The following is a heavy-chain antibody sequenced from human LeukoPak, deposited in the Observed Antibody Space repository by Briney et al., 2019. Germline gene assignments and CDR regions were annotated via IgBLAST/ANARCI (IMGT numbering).Heavy chain of an antibody. CDR1: GFTFNSYA. CDR2: ISGSGDSA. D-gene: IGHD1-26*01. V-gene: IGHV3-23*01. Sequence: GGSLRLSCAASGFTFNSYAINWVRQAPGRGLEWVSRISGSGDSAYYPDSVKGRFTISRDNSKNTLYLRMNSLRVEDTAVYYCAKEATMTSFWYFDIWGRGALVTVSS. CDR3: AKEATMTSFWYFDI. J-gene: IGHJ2*01.